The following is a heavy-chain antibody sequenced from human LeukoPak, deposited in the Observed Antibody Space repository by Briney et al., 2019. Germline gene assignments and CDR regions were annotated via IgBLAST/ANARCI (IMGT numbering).Heavy chain of an antibody. V-gene: IGHV5-51*01. CDR2: IYPGDSDT. D-gene: IGHD3-22*01. CDR1: GNSFTSYW. Sequence: GESLKISCKDSGNSFTSYWIGWVRQMPGKGLEWMGIIYPGDSDTRYSPSFQGQVTISADKSISTAYLQWSSLKASDTAMYYCARLDRDSSGYYMVYNWFDPWGQGTLVTVSS. CDR3: ARLDRDSSGYYMVYNWFDP. J-gene: IGHJ5*02.